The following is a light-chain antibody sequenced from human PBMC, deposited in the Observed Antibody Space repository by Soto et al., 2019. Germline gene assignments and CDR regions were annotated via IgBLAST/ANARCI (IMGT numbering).Light chain of an antibody. V-gene: IGLV2-14*03. Sequence: QSVLTQPASVSGSPGQSIAISCTGTSSDVGNYNFVSWYQQHPGKAPKLMIYDVSNRPSGISNRFSGSKSGNTASLTISGLDHEVEADYYWCSYTTSSTYIFETGTKVXVL. J-gene: IGLJ1*01. CDR1: SSDVGNYNF. CDR2: DVS. CDR3: CSYTTSSTYI.